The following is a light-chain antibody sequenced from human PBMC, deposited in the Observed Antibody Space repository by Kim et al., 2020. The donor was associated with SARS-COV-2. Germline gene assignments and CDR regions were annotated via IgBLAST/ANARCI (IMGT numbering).Light chain of an antibody. CDR3: NSRDSSGNHWV. Sequence: SSELTQDPAVSVALGQTVRITCQGDSLRSYYASWDQQKPGQAPVVVIYGKNNRPSGIPDRFSGSRSGNTASLTITGAQAEDEADYYCNSRDSSGNHWVFGGGTKLTVL. V-gene: IGLV3-19*01. J-gene: IGLJ3*02. CDR2: GKN. CDR1: SLRSYY.